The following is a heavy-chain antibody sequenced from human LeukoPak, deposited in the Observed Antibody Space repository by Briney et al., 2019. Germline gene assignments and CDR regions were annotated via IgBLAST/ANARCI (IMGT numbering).Heavy chain of an antibody. CDR3: ARFRRGRYYFDY. J-gene: IGHJ4*02. D-gene: IGHD6-6*01. V-gene: IGHV1-2*02. CDR2: INPNSGGT. CDR1: GYTFTGYY. Sequence: ASVKVSCKASGYTFTGYYMHWVRQAPGQGLEWMGWINPNSGGTNYAQKFQGRVTMTRDTSISTAYMELSRLRSGDTAVYYCARFRRGRYYFDYWGQGTLVTVSS.